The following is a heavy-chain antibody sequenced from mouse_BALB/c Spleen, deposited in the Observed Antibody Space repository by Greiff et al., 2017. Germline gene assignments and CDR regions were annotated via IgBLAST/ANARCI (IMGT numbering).Heavy chain of an antibody. V-gene: IGHV1S81*02. Sequence: VQLQQSGAELVKPGASVKLSCKASGYTFTSYWMHWVKQRPGQGLEWIGEINPSNGRTNYNEKFKSKATLTVDKSSSTAYMQLSSLTSEDSAVYYCARELGSWFAYWGQGTLVTVSA. J-gene: IGHJ3*01. D-gene: IGHD4-1*01. CDR1: GYTFTSYW. CDR2: INPSNGRT. CDR3: ARELGSWFAY.